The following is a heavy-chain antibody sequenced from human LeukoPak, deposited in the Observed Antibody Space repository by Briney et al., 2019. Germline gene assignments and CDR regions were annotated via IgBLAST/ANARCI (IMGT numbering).Heavy chain of an antibody. CDR1: GFTFSSYS. CDR3: ARDLSVAAAGTLDY. V-gene: IGHV3-21*01. D-gene: IGHD6-13*01. CDR2: ISSSSSYI. Sequence: GGSLRLSCAASGFTFSSYSMNWVRQAPGKGLEWVSSISSSSSYIYHADSVKGRFTISRDNAKNSLYLQMNSLRAEDTAVYYCARDLSVAAAGTLDYWGQGNLVTVSS. J-gene: IGHJ4*02.